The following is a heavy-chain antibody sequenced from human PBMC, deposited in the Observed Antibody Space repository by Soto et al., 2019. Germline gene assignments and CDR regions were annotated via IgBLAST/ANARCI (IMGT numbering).Heavy chain of an antibody. Sequence: ASVKVSCKTSGYTFNTYGINWVRQAPGQGLELMGWISAYDGKTTYAEKFQGRVTLTTDTSTSTAYMELRSLRSDDTAIYYCARDPHEFWASYWFDPWGQGTPVTVSS. CDR1: GYTFNTYG. CDR3: ARDPHEFWASYWFDP. CDR2: ISAYDGKT. V-gene: IGHV1-18*01. D-gene: IGHD3-3*01. J-gene: IGHJ5*02.